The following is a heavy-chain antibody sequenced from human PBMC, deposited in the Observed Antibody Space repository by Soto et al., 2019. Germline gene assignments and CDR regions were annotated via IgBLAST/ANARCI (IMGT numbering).Heavy chain of an antibody. CDR1: GFMFANYA. CDR3: ARDPPQRWAFDI. D-gene: IGHD1-1*01. Sequence: GGSLRLSCAASGFMFANYAMGWVRQAPGRGLEWVPAITGSGGGTYYADSVKGRFTISRDNAKNSLYLQMNSLRAEDTAVYYCARDPPQRWAFDIWGQGXMVTV. J-gene: IGHJ3*02. CDR2: ITGSGGGT. V-gene: IGHV3-23*01.